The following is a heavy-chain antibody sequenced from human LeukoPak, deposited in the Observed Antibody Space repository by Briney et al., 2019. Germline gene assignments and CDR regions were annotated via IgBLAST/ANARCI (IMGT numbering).Heavy chain of an antibody. J-gene: IGHJ5*02. D-gene: IGHD5-18*01. Sequence: PGGSLRLSCAASGFTFSSYWMSWVRQAPGKGLEWAANIKQDGSEKYYVDSVKGRFTISRDNAKNSLYLQMNSLRAEDTAVYYCAREGYGYMGNWFDPWGQGSLVSVSS. CDR2: IKQDGSEK. V-gene: IGHV3-7*05. CDR1: GFTFSSYW. CDR3: AREGYGYMGNWFDP.